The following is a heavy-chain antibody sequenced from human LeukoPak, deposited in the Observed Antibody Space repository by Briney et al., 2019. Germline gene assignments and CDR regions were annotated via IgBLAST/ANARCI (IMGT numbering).Heavy chain of an antibody. CDR2: IKQDGSEK. V-gene: IGHV3-7*01. CDR3: ARDPGVYCSCTSCSYTYYYYYGMDV. J-gene: IGHJ6*02. CDR1: GFTFSSYW. D-gene: IGHD2-2*01. Sequence: GGSLRLSCAASGFTFSSYWMSWVRQAPGKGLEWVANIKQDGSEKYYVDSVKGRFTISRDNAKNSLYLQMNSLRAEDTAVYYCARDPGVYCSCTSCSYTYYYYYGMDVWGQGTTVTVSS.